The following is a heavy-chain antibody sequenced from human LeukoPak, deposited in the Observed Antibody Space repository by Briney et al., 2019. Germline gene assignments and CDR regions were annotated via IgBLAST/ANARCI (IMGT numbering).Heavy chain of an antibody. J-gene: IGHJ4*02. V-gene: IGHV3-30-3*01. D-gene: IGHD6-13*01. CDR1: GFTFSSYA. CDR3: ARESPPYSSSWYYFDY. CDR2: ISYDGSNK. Sequence: GGSLRLSCAASGFTFSSYAVHWVRQAPGKGLEWVAVISYDGSNKYYADSVKGRFTISRDNSKNTLYLQMNSLRAEDTAVYYCARESPPYSSSWYYFDYWGQGTLVTVSS.